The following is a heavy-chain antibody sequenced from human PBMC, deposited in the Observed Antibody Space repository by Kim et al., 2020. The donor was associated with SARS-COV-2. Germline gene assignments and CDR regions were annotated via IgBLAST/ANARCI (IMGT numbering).Heavy chain of an antibody. CDR2: ST. J-gene: IGHJ4*02. CDR3: ARDYLGAPGY. V-gene: IGHV4-39*07. Sequence: STDYNPSLKSRVTISVDTSKNQFSLKLSSVTAADTAVYYCARDYLGAPGYWGQGTLVTVSS.